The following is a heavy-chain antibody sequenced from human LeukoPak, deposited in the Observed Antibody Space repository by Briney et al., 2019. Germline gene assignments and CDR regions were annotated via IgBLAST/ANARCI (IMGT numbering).Heavy chain of an antibody. J-gene: IGHJ4*02. CDR1: GYSFTSYW. CDR2: IYPGDSDT. V-gene: IGHV5-51*01. D-gene: IGHD2-2*01. CDR3: ARLSSRYCSSTSCYGQPIDY. Sequence: GESLKISCKGSGYSFTSYWIGWVRQMPGKGLEWMGIIYPGDSDTGYSPSFQGQVTISADKSISTAYLQWSSLKASDTAMYYCARLSSRYCSSTSCYGQPIDYWGQGTLVTVSS.